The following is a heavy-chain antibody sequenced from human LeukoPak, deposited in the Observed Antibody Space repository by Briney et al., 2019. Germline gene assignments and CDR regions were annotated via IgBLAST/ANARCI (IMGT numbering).Heavy chain of an antibody. CDR1: GGSISSGSYY. V-gene: IGHV4-61*02. CDR3: ARGTGVPKVVPAAKNWFDP. CDR2: IYASGST. J-gene: IGHJ5*02. D-gene: IGHD2-2*01. Sequence: SQTLSLTCTVSGGSISSGSYYWNWIRQPAGKGLEWIGRIYASGSTNYNPSLKSRVTISVDTSKNQFSLRLSSVTAADTAVYYCARGTGVPKVVPAAKNWFDPWGQGTLVTVSS.